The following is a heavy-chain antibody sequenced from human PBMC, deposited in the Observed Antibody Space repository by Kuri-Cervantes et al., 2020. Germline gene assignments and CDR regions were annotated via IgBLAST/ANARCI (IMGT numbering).Heavy chain of an antibody. CDR3: ARVGGIVGATPGYFQH. CDR1: GFTFSSYA. CDR2: ISGSGGST. V-gene: IGHV3-23*01. D-gene: IGHD1-26*01. Sequence: GESLKISCAASGFTFSSYAMSWVRQAPGKGLEWVSAISGSGGSTYYADSVKGRFTISRDNSKNTLYLQMNSLRAEDTAVYYYARVGGIVGATPGYFQHWGQGTLVTVSS. J-gene: IGHJ1*01.